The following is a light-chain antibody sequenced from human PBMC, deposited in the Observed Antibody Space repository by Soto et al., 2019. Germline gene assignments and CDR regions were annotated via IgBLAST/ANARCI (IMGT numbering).Light chain of an antibody. CDR3: HQRKSWPRT. CDR2: DTS. V-gene: IGKV3-11*01. J-gene: IGKJ1*01. Sequence: EIVLTQSPATLSSSPWERATLSCRASQTVSNKLAWYQHKPGQAPRLLIYDTSNRATGIPARFSGSGSGTDFTLTISSLEPEDFAVYYCHQRKSWPRTFGQGTKVDIK. CDR1: QTVSNK.